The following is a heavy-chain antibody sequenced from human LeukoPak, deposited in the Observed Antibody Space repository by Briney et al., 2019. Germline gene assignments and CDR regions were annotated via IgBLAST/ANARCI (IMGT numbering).Heavy chain of an antibody. CDR2: IDPSDSYT. D-gene: IGHD3-10*01. Sequence: GESLRISCKGSGYSFTSYWISWVRQMPGKGLEWMGRIDPSDSYTNYSPSFQGHVTISADKSISTAYLQWSSLKASDTAMHYCARWVMVREPFDYWGQGTLVTVSS. CDR3: ARWVMVREPFDY. J-gene: IGHJ4*02. CDR1: GYSFTSYW. V-gene: IGHV5-10-1*01.